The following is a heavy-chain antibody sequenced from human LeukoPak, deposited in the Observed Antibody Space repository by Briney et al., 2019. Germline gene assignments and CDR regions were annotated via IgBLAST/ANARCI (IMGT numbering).Heavy chain of an antibody. CDR3: ASNGYNQGTDY. CDR2: INHSGST. J-gene: IGHJ4*02. V-gene: IGHV4-34*01. CDR1: GGSFSGHY. Sequence: PSETLSLTCAVYGGSFSGHYWSWIRQPPGKGLEWIGEINHSGSTNYNPSLKSRVTISVDTSKNQFSLKLSSVTAADTAVYYCASNGYNQGTDYWGQGTLVTVSS. D-gene: IGHD5-24*01.